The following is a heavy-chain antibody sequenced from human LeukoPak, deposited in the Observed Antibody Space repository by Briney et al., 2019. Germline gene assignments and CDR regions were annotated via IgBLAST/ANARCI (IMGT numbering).Heavy chain of an antibody. CDR2: FDPEDGET. CDR3: AIASGYYSDAFDI. J-gene: IGHJ3*02. D-gene: IGHD3-22*01. V-gene: IGHV1-24*01. Sequence: ASVKVSCKVSGYTLTELSMHWVRQAPGQGLEWMGGFDPEDGETIYAQKFQGRVTMTEDTSTDTAYMELSSLRSEDTAVYYCAIASGYYSDAFDIWGQGTMVTVSS. CDR1: GYTLTELS.